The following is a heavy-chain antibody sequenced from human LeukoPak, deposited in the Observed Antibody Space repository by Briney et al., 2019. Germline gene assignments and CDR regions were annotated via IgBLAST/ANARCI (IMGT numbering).Heavy chain of an antibody. CDR2: MNPNSGNT. J-gene: IGHJ4*02. CDR1: GYTFTSHD. Sequence: ASVKVSCKASGYTFTSHDINWVRQATGQGLEWMGWMNPNSGNTGYAQKFQGRVTMTRNTSISTAYMELSSLRSEDTAVYYCARGRYYSGSYSFGYWGQGTLVTVSS. CDR3: ARGRYYSGSYSFGY. V-gene: IGHV1-8*01. D-gene: IGHD1-26*01.